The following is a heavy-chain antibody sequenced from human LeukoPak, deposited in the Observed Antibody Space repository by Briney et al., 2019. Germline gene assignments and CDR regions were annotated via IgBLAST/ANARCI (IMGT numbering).Heavy chain of an antibody. CDR2: ISAYNGNT. CDR3: AIGIAVAGTVPRLDY. V-gene: IGHV1-18*01. J-gene: IGHJ4*02. D-gene: IGHD6-19*01. CDR1: GYTFTSYG. Sequence: ASVKVSCKASGYTFTSYGISWVRQAPGQGLEWMGWISAYNGNTNYAQKLQGRVTMTTDTSTSTAYMELRSLRSDDTAVYYCAIGIAVAGTVPRLDYWGRGTLVTVSS.